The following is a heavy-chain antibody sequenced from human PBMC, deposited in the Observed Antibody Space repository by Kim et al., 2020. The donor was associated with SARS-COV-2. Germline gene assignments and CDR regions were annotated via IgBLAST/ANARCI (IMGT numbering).Heavy chain of an antibody. CDR2: VYTSGST. D-gene: IGHD3-10*01. CDR1: GGSISSYY. V-gene: IGHV4-4*07. Sequence: SETLSLTCTVSGGSISSYYWCWIWQRAGPGLEWIGRVYTSGSTNYNPSLNSQVPMSVATAKNQISLKLSPVTAAATAASYCARDIGEWPDHYGMDARG. CDR3: ARDIGEWPDHYGMDA. J-gene: IGHJ6*02.